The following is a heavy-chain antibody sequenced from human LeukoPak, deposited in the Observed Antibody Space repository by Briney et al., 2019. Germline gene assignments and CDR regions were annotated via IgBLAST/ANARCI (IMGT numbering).Heavy chain of an antibody. CDR3: ARALYYYGSGSYLY. V-gene: IGHV4-34*01. CDR2: INHSGST. CDR1: GGSFSGYY. J-gene: IGHJ4*02. Sequence: SETLSLTCAVYGGSFSGYYWSWIRQPPGQGLEWIGEINHSGSTNYNPSLKSRVTISVDTSKNQFSLKLSSVTAADTAVYYCARALYYYGSGSYLYWGQGTLVTVSS. D-gene: IGHD3-10*01.